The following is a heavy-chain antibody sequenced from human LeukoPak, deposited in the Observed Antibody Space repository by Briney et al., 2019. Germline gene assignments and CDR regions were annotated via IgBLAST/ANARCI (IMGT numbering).Heavy chain of an antibody. CDR3: ARERGQPGFWYFDL. CDR1: GFTFSTYD. V-gene: IGHV3-13*01. D-gene: IGHD1-14*01. J-gene: IGHJ2*01. CDR2: IDTAGGT. Sequence: PGGSLRLSCAASGFTFSTYDMHWVRQPTGKGLEWVSGIDTAGGTYYPGSVKGRFTISRENAKNSLYLQMNSLRAGDTAIYYCARERGQPGFWYFDLWGRGTLVTVSS.